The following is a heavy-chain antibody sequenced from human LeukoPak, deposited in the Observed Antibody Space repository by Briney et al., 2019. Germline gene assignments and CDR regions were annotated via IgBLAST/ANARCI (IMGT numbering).Heavy chain of an antibody. J-gene: IGHJ4*02. V-gene: IGHV3-49*03. CDR1: GFTFGDYA. CDR3: TRVSGYYYTGDFDY. Sequence: PGRSLRLSCTASGFTFGDYAXXXXXXXXXXXXXXXXFXXSKAYGGTTEYAASVXXRXTISRXXXXSIAYLQMNSLKTEDTAVYYCTRVSGYYYTGDFDYWGQGTLVTVSS. D-gene: IGHD3-22*01. CDR2: XXSKAYGGTT.